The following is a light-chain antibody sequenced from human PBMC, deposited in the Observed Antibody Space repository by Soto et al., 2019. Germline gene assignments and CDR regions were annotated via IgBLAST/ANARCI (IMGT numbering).Light chain of an antibody. Sequence: DIPLTLPPSTLSAYLGDRVTITCRASQSINSWLAWYQQKPGKAPQILIYDASTLKSGVPSRFSASGSGTEFTLIISSLQPDDFATYYCQQYKSYSWTFGQGPKVDI. CDR3: QQYKSYSWT. CDR1: QSINSW. V-gene: IGKV1-5*01. CDR2: DAS. J-gene: IGKJ1*01.